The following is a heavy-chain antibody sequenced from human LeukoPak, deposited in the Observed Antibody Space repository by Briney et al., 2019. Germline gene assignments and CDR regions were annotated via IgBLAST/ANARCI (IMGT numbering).Heavy chain of an antibody. V-gene: IGHV4-59*11. Sequence: SETLSLTCTVGGGSLSGHYWGWIRKPPGKGLELVGHIYYTGTTFYNPSLNSRVTITLDTSRNQFSLRLTSVIAADTAVYYCARFSWGCSTASCYLTNWGQGALVTVSS. CDR1: GGSLSGHY. CDR2: IYYTGTT. J-gene: IGHJ4*02. D-gene: IGHD2-2*01. CDR3: ARFSWGCSTASCYLTN.